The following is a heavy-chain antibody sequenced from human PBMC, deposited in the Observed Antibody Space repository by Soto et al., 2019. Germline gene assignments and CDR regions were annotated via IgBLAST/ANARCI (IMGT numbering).Heavy chain of an antibody. D-gene: IGHD3-3*01. Sequence: PGGSLRLSCAASGFTFSSYGMHWVRQAPGKGLEWVAVISYDGSNKYYADSVKGRFTISRDNSKNTLYLQMNSLRAEDTAVYYCAKADGYYDFWSGYSVTFDYWGQGT. J-gene: IGHJ4*02. CDR2: ISYDGSNK. V-gene: IGHV3-30*18. CDR3: AKADGYYDFWSGYSVTFDY. CDR1: GFTFSSYG.